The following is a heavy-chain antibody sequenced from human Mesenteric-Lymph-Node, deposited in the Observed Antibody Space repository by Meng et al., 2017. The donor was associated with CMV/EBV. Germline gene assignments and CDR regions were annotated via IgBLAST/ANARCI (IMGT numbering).Heavy chain of an antibody. V-gene: IGHV4-59*12. CDR2: VYNSGST. CDR1: GGSISSDF. D-gene: IGHD6-19*01. J-gene: IGHJ4*02. Sequence: GSLRLSCSVSGGSISSDFWTWIRQPPGKGLEWIGYVYNSGSTDYNPSLKSRVTISLDTSNNQFSLKLTSVTAADTAVYYCARWSAVAGRKYYFDYWGQGTLVTVSS. CDR3: ARWSAVAGRKYYFDY.